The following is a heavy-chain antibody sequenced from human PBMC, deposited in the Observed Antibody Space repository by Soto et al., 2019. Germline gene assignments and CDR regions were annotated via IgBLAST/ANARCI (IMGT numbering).Heavy chain of an antibody. CDR1: GFTYSTYT. J-gene: IGHJ4*02. CDR3: ARDGVSSTEYTWNYWTYLDY. Sequence: QVQLVESGGGVVQPGRSLRLSCAASGFTYSTYTMHWVRQAPGKGLEWVAVISYDGNNKFYADSVKGRFTISRDSTKQXXYXXMNSLRPDDTAMYYCARDGVSSTEYTWNYWTYLDYWGQGALVTVSS. V-gene: IGHV3-30-3*01. D-gene: IGHD1-7*01. CDR2: ISYDGNNK.